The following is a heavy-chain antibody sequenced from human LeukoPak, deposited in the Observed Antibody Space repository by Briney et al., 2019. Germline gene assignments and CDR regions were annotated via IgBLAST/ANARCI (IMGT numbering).Heavy chain of an antibody. CDR3: AASSSWYNYGMDV. Sequence: SETLSLTCTVSGGSISISTYYWGWIRQPPGKGLEWIGTIYYSGTYYNPSLKSRVTISVDTSKNQFSLKLSSVTAADTAVYYCAASSSWYNYGMDVWGQGTTVTVSS. D-gene: IGHD6-13*01. CDR1: GGSISISTYY. V-gene: IGHV4-39*01. J-gene: IGHJ6*02. CDR2: IYYSGT.